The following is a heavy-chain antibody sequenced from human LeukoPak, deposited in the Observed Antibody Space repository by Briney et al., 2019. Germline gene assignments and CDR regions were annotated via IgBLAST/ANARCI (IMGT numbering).Heavy chain of an antibody. CDR1: GFTFSSYA. D-gene: IGHD2-2*01. V-gene: IGHV3-64D*06. CDR3: VKTKQEACSSISCYYFDY. Sequence: PGGSLRLSCSASGFTFSSYAMHWVRQAPGKGLEYVSAISTNGGSTYYVDSVKGRFTISRDDSRNTLYLQMSSLRAEDTAVYYCVKTKQEACSSISCYYFDYWGQGTLVTVSS. J-gene: IGHJ4*02. CDR2: ISTNGGST.